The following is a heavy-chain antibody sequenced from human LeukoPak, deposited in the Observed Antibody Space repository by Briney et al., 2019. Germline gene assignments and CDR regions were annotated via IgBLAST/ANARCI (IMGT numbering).Heavy chain of an antibody. CDR1: GFTVSSNY. Sequence: GGSLRLSCAASGFTVSSNYMSWVRQAPGKGLEWVSVIYSCGSTYSADSVKGRFTISRDNSKNTLYLQMNSLRAEDTAVYYCAKGAQQWLVGHYWGQGTLVTVSS. CDR3: AKGAQQWLVGHY. V-gene: IGHV3-66*01. J-gene: IGHJ4*02. D-gene: IGHD6-19*01. CDR2: IYSCGST.